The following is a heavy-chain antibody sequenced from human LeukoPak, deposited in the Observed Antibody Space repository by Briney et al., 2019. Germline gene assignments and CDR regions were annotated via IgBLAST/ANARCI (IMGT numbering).Heavy chain of an antibody. CDR2: ISGSGDST. CDR3: AKKEYSSSWYDIDY. CDR1: GFTFSNYA. J-gene: IGHJ4*02. Sequence: GGSLRLSCAASGFTFSNYAMRWVRQAPGKGLEWVSGISGSGDSTYYADSVKGRFTISRDNSKNTLYLQMNSLRAEDTAVYYCAKKEYSSSWYDIDYWGQGTLVTVSS. D-gene: IGHD6-13*01. V-gene: IGHV3-23*01.